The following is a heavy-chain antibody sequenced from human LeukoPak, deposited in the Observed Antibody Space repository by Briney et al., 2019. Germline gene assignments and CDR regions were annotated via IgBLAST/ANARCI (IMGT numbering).Heavy chain of an antibody. V-gene: IGHV4-59*01. CDR2: IYYSGST. CDR3: ARGGGFGGVWGSYRPFDY. Sequence: SETPSLTCTVSGGSISSYYWSWIRQPPGKGLEWIGYIYYSGSTNYNPSLKSRVTISVDTSKNQFSLKLSSVTAADTAVYYCARGGGFGGVWGSYRPFDYWGQGTLVTVSS. D-gene: IGHD3-16*02. CDR1: GGSISSYY. J-gene: IGHJ4*02.